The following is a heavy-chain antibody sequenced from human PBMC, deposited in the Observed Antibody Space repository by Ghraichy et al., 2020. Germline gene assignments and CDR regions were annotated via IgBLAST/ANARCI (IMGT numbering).Heavy chain of an antibody. D-gene: IGHD6-6*01. J-gene: IGHJ4*02. CDR2: IWYEGSNK. CDR1: GFTFSSYG. Sequence: GGSLRLSCAASGFTFSSYGMHWVRQAPGKGLEWVAVIWYEGSNKYYADPVKGRFTISRDNSTNTLYLQMNSPRAEDTAVYYYARETYSSSSDANTYLDYWGQRTLVTVSS. CDR3: ARETYSSSSDANTYLDY. V-gene: IGHV3-33*01.